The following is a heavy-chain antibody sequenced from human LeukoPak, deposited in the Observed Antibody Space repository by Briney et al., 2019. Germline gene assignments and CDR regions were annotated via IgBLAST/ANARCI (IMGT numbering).Heavy chain of an antibody. CDR3: ARAAGGPSHYFDY. CDR1: GDSINNNNYY. CDR2: IYYNGST. J-gene: IGHJ4*02. Sequence: ASETLSLTCTVSGDSINNNNYYWGWVRQPPGKGLEWIGNIYYNGSTFYNPSLKSRVTISLDTSKNDFSLKLTSVTAADTAVYYCARAAGGPSHYFDYWGQGTLVTVSS. D-gene: IGHD2-8*02. V-gene: IGHV4-39*07.